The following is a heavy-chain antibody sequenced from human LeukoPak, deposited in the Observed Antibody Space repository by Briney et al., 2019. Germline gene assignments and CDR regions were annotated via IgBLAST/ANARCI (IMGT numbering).Heavy chain of an antibody. CDR2: IKQDGSEK. CDR1: GFTLSSYW. V-gene: IGHV3-7*01. J-gene: IGHJ4*02. D-gene: IGHD2-2*01. CDR3: ARVGDLGYCSSTSCPFDY. Sequence: AGGSLRLSCAASGFTLSSYWMSWVRQAPGKGLEWVANIKQDGSEKYYVDSVKGRFTISRDNAKNSLYLQMNSLRAEDTAVYYCARVGDLGYCSSTSCPFDYWGQGTLVTVSS.